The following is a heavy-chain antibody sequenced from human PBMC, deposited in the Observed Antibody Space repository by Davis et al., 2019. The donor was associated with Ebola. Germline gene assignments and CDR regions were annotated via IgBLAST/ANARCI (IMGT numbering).Heavy chain of an antibody. CDR1: GGSISNPSYS. D-gene: IGHD3-16*01. CDR2: IHDSGST. J-gene: IGHJ4*02. CDR3: ASTWYFDY. Sequence: SETLSLTCTVSGGSISNPSYSWGWIRQPPGKGLDWIATIHDSGSTYYNPSLKSRVTISVDTSKNQFSLKLSSVTAADTAVYYCASTWYFDYWGQGTLVTVSS. V-gene: IGHV4-39*01.